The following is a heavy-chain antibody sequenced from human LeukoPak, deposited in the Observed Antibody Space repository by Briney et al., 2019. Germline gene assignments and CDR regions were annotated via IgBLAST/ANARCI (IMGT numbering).Heavy chain of an antibody. Sequence: ASVKVSCKASGYTFTTYNIHWVRQAPGQGLEWMGIINPSGGSTSYAQKFQGRVTLTRDMSTRTVYMELSSLRSEDTAVYYCARRKYSAYDLFDYWGQGTLVTVSS. D-gene: IGHD5-12*01. V-gene: IGHV1-46*01. J-gene: IGHJ4*02. CDR1: GYTFTTYN. CDR3: ARRKYSAYDLFDY. CDR2: INPSGGST.